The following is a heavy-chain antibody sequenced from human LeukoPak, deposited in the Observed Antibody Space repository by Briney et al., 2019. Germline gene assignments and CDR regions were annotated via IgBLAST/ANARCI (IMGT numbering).Heavy chain of an antibody. D-gene: IGHD2-21*01. V-gene: IGHV4-61*09. Sequence: SQTLSLTCSVSGDSISSGPYYWSWIRQPAGKALKWIGYIYTGGDTKYSPSLRSRVTISIDKSKNEFSLRLTSVTAADTAVYFCARDADCNGGICFGTSWFDPWGQGTQVTVSP. J-gene: IGHJ5*02. CDR2: IYTGGDT. CDR3: ARDADCNGGICFGTSWFDP. CDR1: GDSISSGPYY.